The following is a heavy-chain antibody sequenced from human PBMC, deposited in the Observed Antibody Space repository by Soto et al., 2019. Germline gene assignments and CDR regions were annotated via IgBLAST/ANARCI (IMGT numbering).Heavy chain of an antibody. CDR1: GYSFTSYW. CDR3: ARLQSNYYDSSGYSRVGMDV. Sequence: PGESLKISCKGSGYSFTSYWIGWVRQMPGKGLEWMGIIYPGDSDTRYSPSFQGQVTISADKSISTAYLQWSSLKASDTAMYYCARLQSNYYDSSGYSRVGMDVWGQGTTVTVSS. D-gene: IGHD3-22*01. V-gene: IGHV5-51*01. J-gene: IGHJ6*02. CDR2: IYPGDSDT.